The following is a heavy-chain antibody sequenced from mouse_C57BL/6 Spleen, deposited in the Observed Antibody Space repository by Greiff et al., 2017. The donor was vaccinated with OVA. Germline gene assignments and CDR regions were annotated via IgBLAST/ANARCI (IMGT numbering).Heavy chain of an antibody. J-gene: IGHJ4*01. Sequence: EVMLVESGGGLVKPGGSLKLSCAASGFTFSDYGMHWVRQAPEKGLEWVAYISSGSSTIYYADTVTGRFTISRDNAKNTLFLQMPSLRSEDTAMYYCARPDYYGSSYAMDYWGQGTSVTVSS. CDR2: ISSGSSTI. D-gene: IGHD1-1*01. CDR1: GFTFSDYG. V-gene: IGHV5-17*01. CDR3: ARPDYYGSSYAMDY.